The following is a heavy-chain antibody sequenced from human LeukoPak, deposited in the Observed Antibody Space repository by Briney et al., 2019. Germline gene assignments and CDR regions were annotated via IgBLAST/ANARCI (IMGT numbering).Heavy chain of an antibody. CDR2: IYYSGST. V-gene: IGHV4-30-4*01. CDR1: GGSISSGDYY. CDR3: ARVNDSSGYASSDAFDI. D-gene: IGHD3-22*01. J-gene: IGHJ3*02. Sequence: PSETLSLTCTVSGGSISSGDYYWSWIRQPPGKGLEWLGYIYYSGSTYYNPSLKSRVTISVDTSKNQFSLKLSSVTAADTAVYYCARVNDSSGYASSDAFDIWGQGTMVTVSS.